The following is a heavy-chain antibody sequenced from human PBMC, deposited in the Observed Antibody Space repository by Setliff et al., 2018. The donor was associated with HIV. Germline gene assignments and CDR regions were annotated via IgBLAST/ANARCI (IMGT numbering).Heavy chain of an antibody. CDR1: GFTFTSSA. Sequence: SVKVSCKASGFTFTSSAVQWVRQARGQRLEWIGWIVVGSGNTNYAQKFQERVTITRDMSTSTAYMELSSLRSEDTAVYYCAAGVPPCDYVWGSYRYVFDYWGQGTLVTVSS. D-gene: IGHD3-16*02. V-gene: IGHV1-58*01. CDR3: AAGVPPCDYVWGSYRYVFDY. J-gene: IGHJ4*02. CDR2: IVVGSGNT.